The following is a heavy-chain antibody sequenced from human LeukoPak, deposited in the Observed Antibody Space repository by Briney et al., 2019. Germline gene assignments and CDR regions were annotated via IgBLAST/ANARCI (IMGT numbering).Heavy chain of an antibody. V-gene: IGHV3-30*01. CDR3: ARELSPYNWNYGFDY. CDR1: GFTFSSYA. Sequence: GGSLRLSCAASGFTFSSYAMHWLRQAPGKGLEWVAVISYDGSNKYHADFVKGRFTISRDHSPNTLYLQMNSLRGEDMAVYYCARELSPYNWNYGFDYWGQGNLVTVSS. D-gene: IGHD1-7*01. J-gene: IGHJ4*02. CDR2: ISYDGSNK.